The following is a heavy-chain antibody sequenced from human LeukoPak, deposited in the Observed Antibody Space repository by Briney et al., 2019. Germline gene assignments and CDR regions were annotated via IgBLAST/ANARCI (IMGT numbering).Heavy chain of an antibody. Sequence: PGGSLRLSCAASGFIVNSYAMSWVRQAPGKGLAWVSLIYSDGVTQYADSMKGRFTIPRDNSKNTLYLQMNSLRDEDTAVYFCARDRAEGKTWVEFDPWGQGTLVTVSS. CDR3: ARDRAEGKTWVEFDP. J-gene: IGHJ5*02. CDR2: IYSDGVT. CDR1: GFIVNSYA. V-gene: IGHV3-66*02.